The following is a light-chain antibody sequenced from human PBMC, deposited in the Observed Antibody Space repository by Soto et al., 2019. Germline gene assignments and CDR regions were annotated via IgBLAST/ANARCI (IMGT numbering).Light chain of an antibody. V-gene: IGKV1-39*01. Sequence: DIQMAQSPSSLSASLGDRVTITCRASENIRHYLNWYQQKPGKAPTLLIYAASTLQSGVLSRFSGSGSGADFTLTISSLQPEDFASYYCQQTYTMPCTFGQGTKLEIK. CDR1: ENIRHY. CDR2: AAS. J-gene: IGKJ2*02. CDR3: QQTYTMPCT.